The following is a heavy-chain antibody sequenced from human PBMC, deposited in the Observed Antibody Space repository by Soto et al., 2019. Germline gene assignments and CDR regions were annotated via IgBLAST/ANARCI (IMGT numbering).Heavy chain of an antibody. CDR1: GGSISSYY. V-gene: IGHV4-59*01. CDR2: IYYSGST. CDR3: ARVRDFWSGYYTRTWGSRVYYYMDV. Sequence: PSETLSLTCTVSGGSISSYYWSWIRQPPGKGLEWIGYIYYSGSTNYNPSLKSRVTISVDTSKNQFSLKLSSVTAADTAVYYCARVRDFWSGYYTRTWGSRVYYYMDVWGKGTTVTVSS. D-gene: IGHD3-3*01. J-gene: IGHJ6*03.